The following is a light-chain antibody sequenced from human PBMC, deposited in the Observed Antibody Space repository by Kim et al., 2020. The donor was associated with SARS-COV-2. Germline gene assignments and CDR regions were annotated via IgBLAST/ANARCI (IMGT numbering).Light chain of an antibody. Sequence: DIQMNQSPSTLSASVGDRVIITCRASQSNSMWLAWYQQKPGKAPKLLISKASSLQSGVPSRFSGSGSGTEFTLTISSLQPDDFGTYYCQQYDNYFGQGTKLEI. J-gene: IGKJ2*01. V-gene: IGKV1-5*03. CDR3: QQYDNY. CDR2: KAS. CDR1: QSNSMW.